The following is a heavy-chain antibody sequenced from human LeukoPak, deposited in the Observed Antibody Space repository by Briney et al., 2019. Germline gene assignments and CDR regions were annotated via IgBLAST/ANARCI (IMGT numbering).Heavy chain of an antibody. CDR1: GDSVSSNSAA. D-gene: IGHD2-15*01. CDR2: SYYRSKWYN. J-gene: IGHJ3*02. Sequence: SHTLSLTCAISGDSVSSNSAAWNWIRQSPSRGLEWLGRSYYRSKWYNEYAVSVKSRITINPDTSKNQFSLQLNSVTPEDTAVYYCARARAAKGAFDIWGQGTMVTVSS. CDR3: ARARAAKGAFDI. V-gene: IGHV6-1*01.